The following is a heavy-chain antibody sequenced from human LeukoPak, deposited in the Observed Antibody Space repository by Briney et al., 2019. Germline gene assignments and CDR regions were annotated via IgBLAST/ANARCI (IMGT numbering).Heavy chain of an antibody. D-gene: IGHD3-22*01. CDR3: ARGPHYHHSTGHFSY. J-gene: IGHJ4*02. CDR1: GFTFSTYA. V-gene: IGHV3-33*01. Sequence: GGSLRLSCAASGFTFSTYAMDWVRQAPGKGLEWVAVIWYDGSNKNYADSVKGRFTISRDNSKNTMHLQMNSLRAEDTAVYYCARGPHYHHSTGHFSYWGQGTLVTVSS. CDR2: IWYDGSNK.